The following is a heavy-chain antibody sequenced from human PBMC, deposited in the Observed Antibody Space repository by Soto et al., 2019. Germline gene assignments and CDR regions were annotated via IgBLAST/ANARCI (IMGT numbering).Heavy chain of an antibody. CDR2: INANNGGA. CDR3: AREGGSDSLAPKTNWFDT. Sequence: QVQLVQSGDEVKNPGASVKVSCKPSGYTFTDDHIHSVRQAPGQGLAFMGWINANNGGAGSEQQFQGRITVTRDTTISTGYMELSNLRSDDTAVYFCAREGGSDSLAPKTNWFDTWGHGTRVTVSS. J-gene: IGHJ5*01. CDR1: GYTFTDDH. D-gene: IGHD6-25*01. V-gene: IGHV1-2*02.